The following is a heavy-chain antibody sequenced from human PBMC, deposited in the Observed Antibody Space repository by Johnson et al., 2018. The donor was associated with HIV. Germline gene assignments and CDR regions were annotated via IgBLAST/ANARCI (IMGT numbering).Heavy chain of an antibody. CDR3: VRDKPSPYYYDTIGYYLDAFDI. Sequence: QVQLVESGGGVVQPGRSLRLSCTASGFTFSTYAMHWVRRAPGKGLEWVAFISYDGNNKYYADSVTGRFTFSRDNAKNSLYLQMHSLRAEDTALYYWVRDKPSPYYYDTIGYYLDAFDIWGQGTMVTVSS. CDR1: GFTFSTYA. D-gene: IGHD3-22*01. J-gene: IGHJ3*02. V-gene: IGHV3-30*03. CDR2: ISYDGNNK.